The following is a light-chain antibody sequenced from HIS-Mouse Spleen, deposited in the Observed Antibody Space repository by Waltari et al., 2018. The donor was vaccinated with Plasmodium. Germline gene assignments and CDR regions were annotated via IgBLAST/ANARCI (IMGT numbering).Light chain of an antibody. CDR3: QQYNNWSFT. J-gene: IGKJ3*01. CDR2: GAS. V-gene: IGKV3-15*01. CDR1: QRVSSN. Sequence: EIVMTQSPATLSVSPGERATLSCRASQRVSSNLAWYQQDPGQAPWLLIYGASTRATGVPARFSGSGSGTEFTLTISSLQSEDFAVYYCQQYNNWSFTFGPGTKVDIK.